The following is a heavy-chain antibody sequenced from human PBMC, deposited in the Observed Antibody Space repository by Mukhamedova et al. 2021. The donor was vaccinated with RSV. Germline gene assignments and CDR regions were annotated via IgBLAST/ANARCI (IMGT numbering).Heavy chain of an antibody. V-gene: IGHV3-74*01. CDR2: SDWSGT. Sequence: SDWSGTIYADSVKGRFTISRDNAKNTLYLQMNSLTAEDTALYYFARKVSGSLDFLGQGTMVTVP. J-gene: IGHJ3*01. D-gene: IGHD5/OR15-5a*01. CDR3: ARKVSGSLDF.